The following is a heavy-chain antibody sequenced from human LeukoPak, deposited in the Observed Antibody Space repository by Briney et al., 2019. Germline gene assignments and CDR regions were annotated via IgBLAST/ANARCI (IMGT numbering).Heavy chain of an antibody. CDR3: TTDILFTGGIAIDY. Sequence: GGSLRLSCAASGFTFSNAWMSWVRQAPGKGLEWVGRIKSKTDGGTTDYAAPVKGRFTISRDDSKSTLYLQMNSLKTEDTAVYYCTTDILFTGGIAIDYWGQGTLVTVSS. D-gene: IGHD7-27*01. CDR2: IKSKTDGGTT. J-gene: IGHJ4*02. CDR1: GFTFSNAW. V-gene: IGHV3-15*01.